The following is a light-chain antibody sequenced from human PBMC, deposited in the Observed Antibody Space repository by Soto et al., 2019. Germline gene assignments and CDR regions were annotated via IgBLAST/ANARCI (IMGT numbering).Light chain of an antibody. Sequence: ELVLTQSPGTLSLSPGERAALSCRASQSVSSTYLAWYQQKPGQAPRLLIYGASSRATGIPDRFSGSWSGTDFTLTISRLETEDFAVYYGQQHGSSQNFGGGTKVEIK. V-gene: IGKV3-20*01. CDR2: GAS. CDR3: QQHGSSQN. J-gene: IGKJ4*01. CDR1: QSVSSTY.